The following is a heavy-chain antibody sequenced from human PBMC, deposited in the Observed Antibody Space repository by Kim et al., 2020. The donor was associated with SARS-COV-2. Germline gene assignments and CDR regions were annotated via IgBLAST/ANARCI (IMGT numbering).Heavy chain of an antibody. CDR2: MNPNSGNT. CDR3: ASYGDYDGYDAFDI. D-gene: IGHD4-17*01. J-gene: IGHJ3*02. V-gene: IGHV1-8*01. Sequence: ASVKVSCKASGYTFTSYDINWVRQATGQGLEWMGWMNPNSGNTGYAQKFQGRVTMTRNTSISTAYMELSSLRSEDTAVYYCASYGDYDGYDAFDIWGQVTMVTVSS. CDR1: GYTFTSYD.